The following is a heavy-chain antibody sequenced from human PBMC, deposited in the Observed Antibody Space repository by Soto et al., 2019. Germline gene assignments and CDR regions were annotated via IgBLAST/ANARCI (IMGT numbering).Heavy chain of an antibody. CDR1: GYTFRGCG. D-gene: IGHD1-26*01. V-gene: IGHV3-48*02. CDR2: INSDETIV. CDR3: VRGGGVGTTWGYY. Sequence: EVQVVASGGGLVQPGGSLRLSCEGFGYTFRGCGMIWVRQAPGKGLECVSYINSDETIVNYADSVKGRSTISRDSAKNSLFLQMNSLRDEDTAVYYCVRGGGVGTTWGYYWGQGAQVTVSS. J-gene: IGHJ4*02.